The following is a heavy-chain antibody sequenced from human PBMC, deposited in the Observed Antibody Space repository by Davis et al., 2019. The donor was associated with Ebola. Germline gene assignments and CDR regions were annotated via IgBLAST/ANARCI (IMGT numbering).Heavy chain of an antibody. D-gene: IGHD2-15*01. CDR1: GFTFSSYG. V-gene: IGHV3-33*01. J-gene: IGHJ6*02. Sequence: GESLKISCAASGFTFSSYGMHWVRQAPGKGLEWVAVIWYDGSNKYYADSVKGRFTISRDNSKNTLYLQINSLRAEDTAVYYCASATGNYYYYGMDVWGQGTTVTVSS. CDR2: IWYDGSNK. CDR3: ASATGNYYYYGMDV.